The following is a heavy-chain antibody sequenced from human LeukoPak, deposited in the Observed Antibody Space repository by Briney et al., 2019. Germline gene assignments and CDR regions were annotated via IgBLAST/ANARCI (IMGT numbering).Heavy chain of an antibody. CDR2: ISYDGINK. V-gene: IGHV3-30*19. D-gene: IGHD3-10*01. J-gene: IGHJ5*02. CDR1: GFTFSTYG. Sequence: PGGSLRLSCAASGFTFSTYGIHWVRQAPGKGLEWVAVISYDGINKYYADSVKGRFTISRDNSKNTLYLQMNSLRAEDTAVYYCARDGIEGSGSLNWFDPWGQGTLVTVSS. CDR3: ARDGIEGSGSLNWFDP.